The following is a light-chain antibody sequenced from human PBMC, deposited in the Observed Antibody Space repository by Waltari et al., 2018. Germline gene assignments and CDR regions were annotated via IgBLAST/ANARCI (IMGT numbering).Light chain of an antibody. J-gene: IGKJ1*01. CDR1: QSVGKY. CDR2: HTS. CDR3: QMYVNLPAT. V-gene: IGKV3-20*01. Sequence: EIVLPQSPGTLSLSPGERDTLSCRASQSVGKYLAWYQQKPGQAPRLLIYHTSTRATGIPDRFSGSGSGTDFSLTISRLEPEDFAVYHCQMYVNLPATFGQGTKVEI.